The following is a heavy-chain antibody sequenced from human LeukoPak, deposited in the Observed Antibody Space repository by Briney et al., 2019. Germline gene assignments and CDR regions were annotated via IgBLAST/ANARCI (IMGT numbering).Heavy chain of an antibody. CDR3: ARAPRWSGSTSFFDY. CDR1: GGSISSGGYS. CDR2: IYHSGRT. V-gene: IGHV4-30-2*01. Sequence: PSETLSLTCTVSGGSISSGGYSWSWIRQPPGKGLEWIGYIYHSGRTYYNPSLKSRVTISIDRSKNQFSLRLNSMTAADTAVYYCARAPRWSGSTSFFDYWGQGTLVTVSS. J-gene: IGHJ4*02. D-gene: IGHD3-10*02.